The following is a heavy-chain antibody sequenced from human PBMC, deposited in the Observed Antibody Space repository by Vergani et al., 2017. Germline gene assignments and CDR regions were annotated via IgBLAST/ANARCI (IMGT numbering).Heavy chain of an antibody. CDR3: AREVPEGNWFDP. V-gene: IGHV4-39*07. D-gene: IGHD1-14*01. CDR2: IYYSGST. Sequence: QLQLQESGPGLVKPSETLSLTCTVSGGSISSSSYYWGWIRQPPGKGLEWIGSIYYSGSTYYNPSLKSRVTISVEPSKNQFSLKLSSVTAADTAVYYCAREVPEGNWFDPWGQGTLVTVSS. J-gene: IGHJ5*02. CDR1: GGSISSSSYY.